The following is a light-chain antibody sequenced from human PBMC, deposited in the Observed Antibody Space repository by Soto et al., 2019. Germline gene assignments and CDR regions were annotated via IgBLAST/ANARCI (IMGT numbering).Light chain of an antibody. V-gene: IGKV1-5*01. CDR1: HSISSW. Sequence: DIQMTQSPSTLSASVGDIVTMTCRSSHSISSWFAWYQQKPGKAPKLLIYAASSLQSGVPSRFSGSGSRTDFTLTISSLQPEDFATYYCLQDYNYPITFGQGTRLEIK. J-gene: IGKJ5*01. CDR3: LQDYNYPIT. CDR2: AAS.